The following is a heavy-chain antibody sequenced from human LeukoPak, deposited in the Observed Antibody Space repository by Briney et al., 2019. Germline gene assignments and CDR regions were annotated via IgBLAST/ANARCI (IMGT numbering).Heavy chain of an antibody. CDR2: ISYSGST. D-gene: IGHD1-26*01. CDR1: GGSISNSSYY. J-gene: IGHJ4*02. CDR3: ARHRSTVLGGTLRIFDY. V-gene: IGHV4-39*01. Sequence: PSETLSLTCTVSGGSISNSSYYWGWIRQPPGEGLEWIGSISYSGSTYYNPSLKSRVTISVDTSKNQFSLKLSSVTAADTAVYYCARHRSTVLGGTLRIFDYWGQGTLVTVSS.